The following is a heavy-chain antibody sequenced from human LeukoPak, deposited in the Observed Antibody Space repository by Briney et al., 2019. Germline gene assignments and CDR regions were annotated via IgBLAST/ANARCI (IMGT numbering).Heavy chain of an antibody. CDR1: GFTFSSYS. V-gene: IGHV3-21*01. CDR3: ARDTIFGVVIPTRDAFDI. CDR2: ISSSSSYI. J-gene: IGHJ3*02. D-gene: IGHD3-3*01. Sequence: GGSLRLSCAASGFTFSSYSMNWVRQAPGKGLEWVSSISSSSSYIYYADSVKGRFTISRDNAKNSLYLQMNSLRAEDTAVYYCARDTIFGVVIPTRDAFDIWGQGTMVTVSS.